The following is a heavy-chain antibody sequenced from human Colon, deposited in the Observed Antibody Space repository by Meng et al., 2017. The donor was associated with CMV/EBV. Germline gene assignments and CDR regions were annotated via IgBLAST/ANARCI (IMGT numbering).Heavy chain of an antibody. CDR3: GGSEYSNRFDF. CDR2: INSGGGST. J-gene: IGHJ4*02. Sequence: GGSLRLSCAASGFTFSNSWMHWVRQAPGKGLVWVSRINSGGGSTNYADSVKGRFTISRDNAKNTLHLQMTSLRAEDTAVYYCGGSEYSNRFDFWGQGTVVTVSS. CDR1: GFTFSNSW. V-gene: IGHV3-74*01. D-gene: IGHD6-13*01.